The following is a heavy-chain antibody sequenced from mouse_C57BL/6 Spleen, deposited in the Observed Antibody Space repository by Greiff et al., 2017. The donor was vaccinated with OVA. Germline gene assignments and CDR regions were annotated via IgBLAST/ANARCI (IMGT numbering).Heavy chain of an antibody. CDR2: IDPSDSET. V-gene: IGHV1-52*01. CDR1: GYTFTSYW. J-gene: IGHJ2*01. Sequence: QVQLQQPGAELVRPGSSVKLSCKASGYTFTSYWMHWVKQRPIQGLEWIGNIDPSDSETHYNQKFKDKATLTVDKSSSTAYMQLSSLTSEDSAVYYCARSGDVYYNYWGQGTTLTVSS. D-gene: IGHD2-3*01. CDR3: ARSGDVYYNY.